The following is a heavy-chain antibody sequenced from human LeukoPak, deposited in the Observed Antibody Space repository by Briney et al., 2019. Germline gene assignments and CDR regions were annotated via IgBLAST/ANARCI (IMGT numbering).Heavy chain of an antibody. CDR1: GVSVSSGSYY. J-gene: IGHJ4*02. D-gene: IGHD3-22*01. CDR2: SYYSGSA. Sequence: SETLSLTCTVSGVSVSSGSYYWGWIRQPPGKGLEWIGSSYYSGSAYYNPSLKSRVAISVDTSKNQFSLKLSSVTAADTAVYYCASLYYYDSDYWGQGTLVTVSS. CDR3: ASLYYYDSDY. V-gene: IGHV4-39*01.